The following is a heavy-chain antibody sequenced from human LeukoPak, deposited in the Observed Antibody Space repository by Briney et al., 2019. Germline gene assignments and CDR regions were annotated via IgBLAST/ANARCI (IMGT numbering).Heavy chain of an antibody. CDR2: IYSGGSS. V-gene: IGHV3-66*01. Sequence: GGSLRLSCAASGFTVSSNYMSWVRQAPGKGLEWVSVIYSGGSSYYADSVKGRFTISRDNSKNTLYLQMNSLRAEDTAVYYCARDRGWYGPYYYGMDVWGQGTTVTVSS. CDR3: ARDRGWYGPYYYGMDV. CDR1: GFTVSSNY. D-gene: IGHD6-19*01. J-gene: IGHJ6*02.